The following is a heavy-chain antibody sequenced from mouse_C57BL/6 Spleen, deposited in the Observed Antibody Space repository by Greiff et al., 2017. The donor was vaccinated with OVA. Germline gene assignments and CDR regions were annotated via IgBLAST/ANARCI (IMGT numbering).Heavy chain of an antibody. CDR3: AREDYYGSSYGYFDG. CDR1: GYAFSSSW. CDR2: IYPGDGDT. D-gene: IGHD1-1*01. J-gene: IGHJ1*03. V-gene: IGHV1-82*01. Sequence: VQLQQSGPELVKPGASVKISCKASGYAFSSSWMNWVKQRPGKGLEWIGRIYPGDGDTTYNGKFKGKATLTADKSSSTAYMQLSSLTSEDSAVYCGAREDYYGSSYGYFDGWGTGTTVTVAS.